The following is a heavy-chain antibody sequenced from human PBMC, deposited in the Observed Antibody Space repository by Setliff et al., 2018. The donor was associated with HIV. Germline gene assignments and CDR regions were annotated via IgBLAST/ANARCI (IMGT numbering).Heavy chain of an antibody. J-gene: IGHJ5*02. Sequence: GASVKVSCKASGYTFTGYYMHWVRQAPGQGLEWMGWISAYSGNTNYAQKLQGRVTMTTDTSTSTAYMELRSLRSDDTAVYYCARVRYCSGGSCYGGEYWFDPWGQGTLVTVSS. CDR1: GYTFTGYY. CDR3: ARVRYCSGGSCYGGEYWFDP. CDR2: ISAYSGNT. D-gene: IGHD2-15*01. V-gene: IGHV1-18*04.